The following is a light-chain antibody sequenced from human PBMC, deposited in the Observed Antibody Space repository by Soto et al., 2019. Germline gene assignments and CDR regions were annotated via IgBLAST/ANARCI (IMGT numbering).Light chain of an antibody. J-gene: IGLJ1*01. CDR2: EVS. Sequence: QSALTQPASVSGAPGQSITISCTGTSSDVGDYKYVSWYQKHPGKAPKALIYEVSNRPSDVSLRFSGSKSGTTAFLTISGLQAEDEADYYGSSFISSSTIVFGSGTKLTVL. V-gene: IGLV2-14*01. CDR3: SSFISSSTIV. CDR1: SSDVGDYKY.